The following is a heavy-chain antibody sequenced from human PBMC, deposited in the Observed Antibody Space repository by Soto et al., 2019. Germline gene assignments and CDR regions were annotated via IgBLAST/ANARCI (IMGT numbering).Heavy chain of an antibody. CDR3: AKDLRSSSRIGFDY. CDR1: EGKCRSYG. V-gene: IGHV3-30*18. D-gene: IGHD6-6*01. J-gene: IGHJ4*02. CDR2: ISYDGSNK. Sequence: SHSYTAAEGKCRSYGSHSISKEQGKGLEWVAVISYDGSNKYYADSVKGRFTISRDNSKNTLYLQMNSLRAEDTAVYYCAKDLRSSSRIGFDYWGQGPLVT.